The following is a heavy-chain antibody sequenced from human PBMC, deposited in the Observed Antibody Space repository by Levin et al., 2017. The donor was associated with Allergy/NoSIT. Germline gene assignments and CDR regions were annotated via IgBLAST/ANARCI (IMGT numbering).Heavy chain of an antibody. V-gene: IGHV3-21*01. Sequence: GGSLRLSCAASGFTFSSYSMNWVRQAPGKGLEWVSSISSSSSYIYYADSVKGRFTISRDNAKNSLYLQMNSLRAEDTAVYYCARQRGYIGYFDYWGQGTLVTVSS. CDR1: GFTFSSYS. CDR2: ISSSSSYI. CDR3: ARQRGYIGYFDY. J-gene: IGHJ4*02. D-gene: IGHD5-18*01.